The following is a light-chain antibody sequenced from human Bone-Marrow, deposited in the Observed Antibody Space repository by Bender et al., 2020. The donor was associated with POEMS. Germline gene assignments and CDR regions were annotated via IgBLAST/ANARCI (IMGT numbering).Light chain of an antibody. J-gene: IGLJ1*01. CDR2: DVT. V-gene: IGLV2-14*03. CDR3: SSYTSGSTTYV. CDR1: TTDY. Sequence: QSALAQPASVSGSPGQSVSISCTGPTTDYVSWYQQYPGKGPKLMIYDVTNRPSGVSDRFSGSKSGNTASLTISGLQAEDEANYYCSSYTSGSTTYVFGTGTKVTVL.